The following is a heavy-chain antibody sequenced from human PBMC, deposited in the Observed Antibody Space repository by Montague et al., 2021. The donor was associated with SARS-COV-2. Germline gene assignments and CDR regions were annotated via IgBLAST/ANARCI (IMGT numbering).Heavy chain of an antibody. J-gene: IGHJ5*02. V-gene: IGHV4-39*01. D-gene: IGHD2-15*01. CDR3: AIHRRRCRAAWDCFDP. CDR1: GDSIDSSYYY. Sequence: SETLSLTCSVSGDSIDSSYYYCGWVCQPQGQGLEWFRSIDYSGSTTYXPALKSRVTLPVYTSKNHFNLKMNTVAAAATAVYFCAIHRRRCRAAWDCFDPWGQGTVVTVSS. CDR2: IDYSGST.